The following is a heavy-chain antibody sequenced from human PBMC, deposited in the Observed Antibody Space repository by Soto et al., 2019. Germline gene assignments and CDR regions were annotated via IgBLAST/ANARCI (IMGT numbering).Heavy chain of an antibody. CDR2: IYPGDSDI. CDR1: GYIFTSYW. Sequence: VESLKISCKGSGYIFTSYWICWVLQMPVKGLEWMGIIYPGDSDIRYSPSFQGQVTISADKSISTAYLQWSSLKASDTAMYYCARQPSNGQWFLWGQGTTVTVSS. D-gene: IGHD3-22*01. V-gene: IGHV5-51*01. CDR3: ARQPSNGQWFL. J-gene: IGHJ6*02.